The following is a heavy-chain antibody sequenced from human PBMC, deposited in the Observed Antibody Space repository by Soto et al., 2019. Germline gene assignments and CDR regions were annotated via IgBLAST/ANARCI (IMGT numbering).Heavy chain of an antibody. CDR2: ISYDGNNK. Sequence: GGSLRLSCAASGFTFSVYGMHWVRQAPGKGLEWVALISYDGNNKYYADTVKGRFTISRDNSKNTLYLQTNSLRAEDTAVYYCARELTGWYFDYWGQGTMVTVSS. V-gene: IGHV3-30*03. CDR3: ARELTGWYFDY. D-gene: IGHD3-9*01. J-gene: IGHJ4*02. CDR1: GFTFSVYG.